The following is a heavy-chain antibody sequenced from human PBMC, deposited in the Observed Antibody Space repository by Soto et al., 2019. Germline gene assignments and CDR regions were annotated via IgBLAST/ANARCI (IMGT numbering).Heavy chain of an antibody. J-gene: IGHJ6*02. CDR3: ASLGVGDWANYYYYGMDV. CDR2: VTANGGST. D-gene: IGHD2-21*02. Sequence: EVQLLESGGGFVQPGGSLRLSCAATGFTFSVYAMTWVRQAPGKGLEWVSAVTANGGSTYSADSVKGRFTISRDNSKNPLFLQMNRMRAEDTAVYYCASLGVGDWANYYYYGMDVWGQGTTVTVSS. CDR1: GFTFSVYA. V-gene: IGHV3-23*01.